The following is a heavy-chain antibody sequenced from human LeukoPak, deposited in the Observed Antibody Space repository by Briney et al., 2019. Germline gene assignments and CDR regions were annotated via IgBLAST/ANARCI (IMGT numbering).Heavy chain of an antibody. CDR2: IRSKAYGGTT. D-gene: IGHD3-10*01. Sequence: KAGGSLRLSCTASGFTFGDYDMNWFRQAPGKGLEWVGFIRSKAYGGTTEYAASVKGRFSISRDDSKSIAFLQMNSLRAEDTAVYYCARDRGVAFDYWGQGTLVTVSS. V-gene: IGHV3-49*05. J-gene: IGHJ4*02. CDR1: GFTFGDYD. CDR3: ARDRGVAFDY.